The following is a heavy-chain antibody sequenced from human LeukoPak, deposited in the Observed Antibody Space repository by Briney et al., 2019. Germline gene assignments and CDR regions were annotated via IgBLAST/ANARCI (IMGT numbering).Heavy chain of an antibody. J-gene: IGHJ4*02. D-gene: IGHD3-10*01. CDR1: GFTFSSYS. CDR2: ISGSGGST. V-gene: IGHV3-23*01. CDR3: AKRPKYYYGSGSYIDH. Sequence: GGSLRLSCAASGFTFSSYSMNWVRQAPGKGLEWVSAISGSGGSTYYADSVKGRFTISRDNSKNTLYLQMNSLRAEDTAVYYCAKRPKYYYGSGSYIDHWGQGTLVTVSP.